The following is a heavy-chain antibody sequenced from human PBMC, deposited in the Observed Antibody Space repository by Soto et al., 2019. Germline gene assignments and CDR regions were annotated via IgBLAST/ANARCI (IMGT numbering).Heavy chain of an antibody. V-gene: IGHV3-21*01. D-gene: IGHD6-13*01. Sequence: EVQLVESGGGLVKPGGSLRLSCAASGLTFSAFGMNWVRQAPGKGLEWVSSISSGGEYLDYADSVKGRLTISRDNAKISLFLQLDGLGGEDTAVYYCARDGAAGAVMGVWGQGTTVTVSS. CDR3: ARDGAAGAVMGV. CDR1: GLTFSAFG. CDR2: ISSGGEYL. J-gene: IGHJ6*02.